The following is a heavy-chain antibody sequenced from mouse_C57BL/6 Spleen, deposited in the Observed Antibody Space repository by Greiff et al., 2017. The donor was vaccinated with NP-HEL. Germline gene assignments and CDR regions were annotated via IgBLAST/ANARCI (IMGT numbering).Heavy chain of an antibody. J-gene: IGHJ4*01. CDR1: GYTFTSYW. CDR2: IHPNSGST. Sequence: QVQLKESGAELVKPGASVKLSCKASGYTFTSYWMHWVKQRPGQGLEWIGMIHPNSGSTNYNEKFKSKATLTVDKSSSTAYMQLSSLTSEDSAVYYCAPVVADYAMDYWGQGTSVTVSS. D-gene: IGHD1-1*01. V-gene: IGHV1-64*01. CDR3: APVVADYAMDY.